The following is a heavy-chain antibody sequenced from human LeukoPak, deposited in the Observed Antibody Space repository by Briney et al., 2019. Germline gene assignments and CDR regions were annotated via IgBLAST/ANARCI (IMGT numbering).Heavy chain of an antibody. D-gene: IGHD3-9*01. Sequence: ASVKVSCKASGYTFTSYGISWVRQAPGQGLEWMGWISTYNGNTNYAKKLKGRVTMTTDTSTSTAYMELRSLRSDDTAVYYCARDIDILTGESLDYWGQGTLVTVSS. CDR1: GYTFTSYG. J-gene: IGHJ4*02. V-gene: IGHV1-18*01. CDR2: ISTYNGNT. CDR3: ARDIDILTGESLDY.